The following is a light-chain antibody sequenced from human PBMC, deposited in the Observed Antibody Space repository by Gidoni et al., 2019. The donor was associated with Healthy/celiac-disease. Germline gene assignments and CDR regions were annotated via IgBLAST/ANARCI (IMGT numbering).Light chain of an antibody. CDR1: QSVSSSD. V-gene: IGKV3-20*01. Sequence: DIVSTQSPGTPSWSPAERATLPCRASQSVSSSDVAWYQQKPGQAPRLRIYGASSRAPGIPDGFSGSGSGTDFTLTISRLEPEDFAVYDCQQYGSSPQTFXQXTKVEIK. CDR3: QQYGSSPQT. J-gene: IGKJ1*01. CDR2: GAS.